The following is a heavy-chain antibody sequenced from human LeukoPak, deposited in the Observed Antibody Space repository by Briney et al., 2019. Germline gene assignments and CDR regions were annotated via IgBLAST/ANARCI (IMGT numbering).Heavy chain of an antibody. CDR3: ARDLMGIAYRGAFYY. CDR1: GFTFNRRG. CDR2: IRYDGGET. V-gene: IGHV3-30*02. Sequence: GGSLRLSCAASGFTFNRRGMHWVRQAPGKGLEWVAFIRYDGGETFYADFVKGRFTISRDNAKNSLYLQMNNLRAEDTAVYYCARDLMGIAYRGAFYYWGQGTLVTVSS. J-gene: IGHJ4*02. D-gene: IGHD6-13*01.